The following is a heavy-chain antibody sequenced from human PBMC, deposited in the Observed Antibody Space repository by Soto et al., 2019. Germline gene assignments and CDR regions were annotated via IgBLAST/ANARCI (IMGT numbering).Heavy chain of an antibody. CDR2: IIPIFGTA. D-gene: IGHD2-15*01. V-gene: IGHV1-69*13. Sequence: ASVKVSCKASGGTFSGYAISWVRQAPGQGLEWMGGIIPIFGTANYAQKFQGRVTITADESTSTAYMELSSLRSEDTAVYYCARAARYCSGGSCYSSLYYYYYYGMDVWGQGTTVTVSS. J-gene: IGHJ6*02. CDR3: ARAARYCSGGSCYSSLYYYYYYGMDV. CDR1: GGTFSGYA.